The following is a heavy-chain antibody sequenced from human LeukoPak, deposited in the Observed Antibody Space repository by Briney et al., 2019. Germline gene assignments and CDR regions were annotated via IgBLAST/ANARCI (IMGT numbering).Heavy chain of an antibody. D-gene: IGHD6-13*01. CDR1: GYSLTSYW. CDR3: ARQLIAAAGTNWFDP. CDR2: IDPSYSYT. J-gene: IGHJ5*02. V-gene: IGHV5-10-1*01. Sequence: GESLKISCNGSGYSLTSYWISWVRQMPGKGLEWMGRIDPSYSYTNYSPSFQGHVTISADKSISTAYLQWSSLKASDTAMYYCARQLIAAAGTNWFDPWGQGTLVTVSS.